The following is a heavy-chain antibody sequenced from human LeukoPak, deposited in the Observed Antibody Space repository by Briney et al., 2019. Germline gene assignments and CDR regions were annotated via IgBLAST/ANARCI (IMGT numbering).Heavy chain of an antibody. J-gene: IGHJ4*02. Sequence: ASVKVSCKASGYTLTSYYMHWVRQAPGQGLEWMGIINPNSGSTSYAQKFQGRVTMTRDTSTSTVYMELSSLRSEDTAVYYCAREYGDFDYWGQGTLVTVSS. D-gene: IGHD4-17*01. CDR2: INPNSGST. CDR3: AREYGDFDY. V-gene: IGHV1-46*01. CDR1: GYTLTSYY.